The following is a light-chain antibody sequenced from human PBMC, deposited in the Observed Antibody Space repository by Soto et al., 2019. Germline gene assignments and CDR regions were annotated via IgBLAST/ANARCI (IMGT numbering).Light chain of an antibody. J-gene: IGLJ1*01. CDR2: EVI. CDR3: SPYTGTTTLGV. CDR1: NSDIGAYNY. Sequence: QSALTQPASVSGSPGQSITISCTGSNSDIGAYNYVSWYQQHPGKAPKLIIYEVIYRPSGISNRFSGSKSGNTASLTISGLQADDEADYYCSPYTGTTTLGVFGSGTTVTVL. V-gene: IGLV2-14*01.